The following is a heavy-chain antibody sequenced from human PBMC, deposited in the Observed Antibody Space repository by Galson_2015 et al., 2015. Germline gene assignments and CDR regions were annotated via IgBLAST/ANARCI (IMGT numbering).Heavy chain of an antibody. CDR2: ISSSGSTI. CDR1: GFTFSSYE. J-gene: IGHJ4*02. V-gene: IGHV3-48*03. CDR3: ARDFAEYCSGGSCYLYYFDY. D-gene: IGHD2-15*01. Sequence: SLRLSCAASGFTFSSYEMNWVRQAPGKGLEWVSYISSSGSTIYYADSVKGRFTISRDNAKNSLYLQMNSLRAEDTAVYYCARDFAEYCSGGSCYLYYFDYWGQGTLVTVSS.